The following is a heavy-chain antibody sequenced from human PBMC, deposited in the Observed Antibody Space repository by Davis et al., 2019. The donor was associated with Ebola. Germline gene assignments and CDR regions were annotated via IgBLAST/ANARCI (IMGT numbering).Heavy chain of an antibody. D-gene: IGHD2-8*02. CDR1: RYIFTAYW. J-gene: IGHJ3*02. V-gene: IGHV5-51*01. CDR3: ASLRRTITGMDDGFDI. CDR2: IYTGDSDT. Sequence: GESLKISCKASRYIFTAYWIGWVRQMPGKGLDWMGIIYTGDSDTRYSPSFRGQVTISADKSMKTAFLQWSSLKASDSGMYYCASLRRTITGMDDGFDIWGQGTMVTVSS.